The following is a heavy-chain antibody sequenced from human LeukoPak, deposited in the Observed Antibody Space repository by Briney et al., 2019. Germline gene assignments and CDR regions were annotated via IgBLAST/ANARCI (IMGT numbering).Heavy chain of an antibody. CDR3: AKVAVAVADNWFDP. Sequence: GGSLRLSCAASGLTFSSYGMHWVRQAPGKGLEWVAFIRYDGSNKYYADSVKGRFTISRDNSKNTLYLQMNSLRAEDTAVYYCAKVAVAVADNWFDPWGQGTLVTVSS. J-gene: IGHJ5*02. CDR2: IRYDGSNK. D-gene: IGHD6-19*01. V-gene: IGHV3-30*02. CDR1: GLTFSSYG.